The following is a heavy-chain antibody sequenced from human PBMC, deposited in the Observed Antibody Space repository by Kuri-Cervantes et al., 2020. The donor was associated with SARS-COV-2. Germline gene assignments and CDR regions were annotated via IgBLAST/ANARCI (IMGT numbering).Heavy chain of an antibody. V-gene: IGHV3-74*01. J-gene: IGHJ5*02. D-gene: IGHD2-21*01. CDR3: ASARVGVLDL. CDR2: LSTDGSRA. Sequence: GGSLRLSCAASGFTFNNYWMHWVRQAPGKGLVWVSRLSTDGSRADYADSAKGRFTISRDNSKNTLYLQINSLRSEDTAIFYCASARVGVLDLWGQGALVTVSS. CDR1: GFTFNNYW.